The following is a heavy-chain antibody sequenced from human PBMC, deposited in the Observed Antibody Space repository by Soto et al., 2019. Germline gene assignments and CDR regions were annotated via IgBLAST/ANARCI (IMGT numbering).Heavy chain of an antibody. CDR3: ESGVAGSGFDF. J-gene: IGHJ4*02. D-gene: IGHD6-19*01. V-gene: IGHV6-1*01. CDR1: GDSVSSNTAA. Sequence: SQTLSLTCAISGDSVSSNTAAWNWIRSSPSRGLEWLGRTYYRSRWHHDYAVSVKSRIAVNPDTSKNQFSPQLNSVTPDDTAVYYCESGVAGSGFDFWGQGNLVTVSS. CDR2: TYYRSRWHH.